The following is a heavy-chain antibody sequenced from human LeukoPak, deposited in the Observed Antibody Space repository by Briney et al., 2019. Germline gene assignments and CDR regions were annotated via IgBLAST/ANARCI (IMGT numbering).Heavy chain of an antibody. V-gene: IGHV3-49*03. CDR2: ISGGTT. CDR3: SRGSGWLSVY. J-gene: IGHJ4*02. D-gene: IGHD6-19*01. Sequence: GGSLRLSCTASGFTFGDYLMSWFRQAPGKGLEWIGFISGGTTEYAASVKGRFTISRDDSTSVAYLQMNSLTTEDTAVYYCSRGSGWLSVYWGQGTLVTVSS. CDR1: GFTFGDYL.